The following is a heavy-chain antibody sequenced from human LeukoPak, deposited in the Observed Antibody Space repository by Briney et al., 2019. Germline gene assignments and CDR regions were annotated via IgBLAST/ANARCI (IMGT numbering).Heavy chain of an antibody. CDR2: YYCGGSA. V-gene: IGHV4-59*01. Sequence: PSESLSLTWTASGCSISSYYWSWVRQPPEKGLGWRGHYYCGGSANSNPSLKSRVTISVDTSKNQFSLKLSSVTAADTAVYYCARYAHYYDSSGYYGRYYFDYWGQGTLVTVSS. CDR3: ARYAHYYDSSGYYGRYYFDY. CDR1: GCSISSYY. J-gene: IGHJ4*02. D-gene: IGHD3-22*01.